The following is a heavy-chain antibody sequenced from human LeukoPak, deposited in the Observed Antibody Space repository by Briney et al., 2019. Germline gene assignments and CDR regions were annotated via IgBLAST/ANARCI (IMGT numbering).Heavy chain of an antibody. Sequence: TPSETLSLTCAVYGGSFSGYYWSWIRQPPGKGLEWIGEINHSVSTNYNPSLKSRVTISVDTSKNQFSLKLSSVTAADTAVYYCARGRGITIFGVVIDPFYYMDVWGKRTTVTVSS. CDR2: INHSVST. CDR1: GGSFSGYY. D-gene: IGHD3-3*01. CDR3: ARGRGITIFGVVIDPFYYMDV. J-gene: IGHJ6*03. V-gene: IGHV4-34*01.